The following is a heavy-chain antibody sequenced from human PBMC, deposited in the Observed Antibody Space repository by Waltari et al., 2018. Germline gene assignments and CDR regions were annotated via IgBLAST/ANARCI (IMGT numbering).Heavy chain of an antibody. CDR3: ATSRTFDY. D-gene: IGHD2-2*01. CDR2: IKQDGSEK. V-gene: IGHV3-7*01. J-gene: IGHJ4*02. Sequence: EVQLVESGGGLVQPGGSLRLSCVASGFTFSSYWMNWVRQDQGKGLEWVDNIKQDGSEKYFVDSVKGRFTISRDNAKNSLFLQMNSLRAEDTAVYYCATSRTFDYWGQGTLVTVSS. CDR1: GFTFSSYW.